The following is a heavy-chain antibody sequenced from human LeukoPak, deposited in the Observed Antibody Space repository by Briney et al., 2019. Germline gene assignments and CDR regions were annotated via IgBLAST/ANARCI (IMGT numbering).Heavy chain of an antibody. CDR3: ARGGGSLGNYIDY. V-gene: IGHV4-38-2*02. CDR2: INHSGST. Sequence: PSETLSLTCTVSGYSINSGYYWSWIRQPPGKGLEWIGKINHSGSTNYNPSLKSRVTISVDTSKNQFSLKLSSVTAADTAVYHCARGGGSLGNYIDYWGQETLVTVSS. D-gene: IGHD1-26*01. J-gene: IGHJ4*02. CDR1: GYSINSGYY.